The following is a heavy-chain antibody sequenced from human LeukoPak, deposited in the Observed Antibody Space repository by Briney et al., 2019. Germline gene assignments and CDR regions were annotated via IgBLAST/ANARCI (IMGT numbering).Heavy chain of an antibody. CDR2: ISGSGGVT. D-gene: IGHD3-10*01. V-gene: IGHV3-23*01. J-gene: IGHJ4*02. CDR1: GFSVSNNY. Sequence: PGGSLRLSCAASGFSVSNNYMSWVRQAPGKGLEWLSDISGSGGVTQYADSVKGRFTVSRDNSKNTLYLQMNSLRAEDSAVYYCAKYVSGSSPSRGFDYWGQGTLVTVSS. CDR3: AKYVSGSSPSRGFDY.